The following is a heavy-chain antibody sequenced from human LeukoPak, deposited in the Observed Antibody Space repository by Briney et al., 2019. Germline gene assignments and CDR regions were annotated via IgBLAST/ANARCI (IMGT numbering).Heavy chain of an antibody. D-gene: IGHD1-26*01. CDR3: ARGRRGGIVGATNGESFDY. CDR2: ISSSSSYT. J-gene: IGHJ4*02. Sequence: KTGGSLRLSCAASGFTFSSYSMTWVRQAPGKGLEWVSSISSSSSYTYYADSVKGRFTISRDNAKNSLYLQMNSLRAEDTAVYYCARGRRGGIVGATNGESFDYWGQGTLVTVSS. V-gene: IGHV3-21*01. CDR1: GFTFSSYS.